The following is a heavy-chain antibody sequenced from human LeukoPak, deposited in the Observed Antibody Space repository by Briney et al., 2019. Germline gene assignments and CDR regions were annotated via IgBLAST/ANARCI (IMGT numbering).Heavy chain of an antibody. D-gene: IGHD3-10*02. Sequence: GGSLRLSCAASGFTFNNYAMNWVRQAPGKGLEWLSYIRGGGGHTRYSDSVKGRFTISRDNSKNMLYLQMNSLRAEDTAIYHCAKCSASYYNDAFDIWGRGTMVTVSS. CDR3: AKCSASYYNDAFDI. V-gene: IGHV3-23*01. CDR1: GFTFNNYA. J-gene: IGHJ3*02. CDR2: IRGGGGHT.